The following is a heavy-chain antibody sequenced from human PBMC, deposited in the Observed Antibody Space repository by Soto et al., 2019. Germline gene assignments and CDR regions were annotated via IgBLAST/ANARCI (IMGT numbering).Heavy chain of an antibody. V-gene: IGHV4-39*01. CDR3: ARVPVLLWFGESYPYGMDI. CDR2: IYYNGNT. J-gene: IGHJ6*02. D-gene: IGHD3-10*01. Sequence: PSETLSLTCTVSGGSVRSSTYYWGWIRQPPGKGLEWIASIYYNGNTYYNPSLKSRVTISVDTSKDQFSLRLSSVSAADTAMYYCARVPVLLWFGESYPYGMDIWGQGTTVTVSS. CDR1: GGSVRSSTYY.